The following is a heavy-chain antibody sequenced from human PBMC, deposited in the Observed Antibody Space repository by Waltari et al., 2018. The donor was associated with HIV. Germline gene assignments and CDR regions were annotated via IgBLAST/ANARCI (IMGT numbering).Heavy chain of an antibody. V-gene: IGHV4-39*01. CDR3: ARRPRMAAFYLYYGMDV. CDR2: IYYTGPT. CDR1: GGSVINIDYY. D-gene: IGHD2-8*01. Sequence: QLQLQQSGPGLVKPSETLSLTCTVSGGSVINIDYYWDFIRQSPGKGLEWIGNIYYTGPTFYNPSLKSRVTMSADLSRNQFSLRLNSVTAADTAIYYCARRPRMAAFYLYYGMDVWGQGTTVTVSS. J-gene: IGHJ6*02.